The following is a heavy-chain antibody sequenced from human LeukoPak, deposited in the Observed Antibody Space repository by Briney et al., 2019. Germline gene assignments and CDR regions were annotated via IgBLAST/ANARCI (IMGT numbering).Heavy chain of an antibody. Sequence: SETLSLTCAVYGGSFSGYYWSWIRQPPGKGLEWIGEINHSGSTNYNPSLKSRVTISVDTSKNQFSLKLSSVTAADTAVYYCARLLDYDSSGYYKTFDYWGQGTLVTVSS. V-gene: IGHV4-34*01. CDR1: GGSFSGYY. D-gene: IGHD3-22*01. J-gene: IGHJ4*02. CDR2: INHSGST. CDR3: ARLLDYDSSGYYKTFDY.